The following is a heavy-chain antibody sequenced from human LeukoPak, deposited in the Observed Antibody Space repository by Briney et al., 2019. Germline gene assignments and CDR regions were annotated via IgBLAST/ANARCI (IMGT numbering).Heavy chain of an antibody. CDR2: ISGSGGST. CDR3: AKDLSGYYYNPFGY. V-gene: IGHV3-23*01. Sequence: GGSLRLSCAASGFTFSSYAMSWVRQAPGKGREWVSAISGSGGSTYYADSVKGRFTISRDNSKNTLYLQMNSLRAEDTAVYYCAKDLSGYYYNPFGYWGQGTLVTVSS. CDR1: GFTFSSYA. D-gene: IGHD3-22*01. J-gene: IGHJ4*02.